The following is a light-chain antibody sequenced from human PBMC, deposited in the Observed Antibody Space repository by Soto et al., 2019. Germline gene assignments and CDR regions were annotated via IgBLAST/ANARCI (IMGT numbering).Light chain of an antibody. CDR3: MPFGT. CDR2: LGS. Sequence: DIVMTQSPLSLPVTPGEPASISCRSSQSLLHSNGYNYLDWYLQKPGQSPQLLIYLGSNRASGVPDRFSGSGSGTDFTLKISRVEAEDVGVYYCMPFGTFGGGTKVEIK. J-gene: IGKJ4*01. V-gene: IGKV2-28*01. CDR1: QSLLHSNGYNY.